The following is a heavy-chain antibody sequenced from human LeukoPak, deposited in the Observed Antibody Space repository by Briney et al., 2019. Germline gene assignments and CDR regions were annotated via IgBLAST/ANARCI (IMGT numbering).Heavy chain of an antibody. CDR2: INEDGSTT. Sequence: PGGSLRLSCAASGFTFSSYWMHWVRQAPGKGLVWVSRINEDGSTTNYADSVKGRFTISRDNAKNTLYLQMNSLRAEDTAVYYCARADYGDYIFDYWGQGTLVTVSS. CDR3: ARADYGDYIFDY. V-gene: IGHV3-74*01. CDR1: GFTFSSYW. D-gene: IGHD4-17*01. J-gene: IGHJ4*02.